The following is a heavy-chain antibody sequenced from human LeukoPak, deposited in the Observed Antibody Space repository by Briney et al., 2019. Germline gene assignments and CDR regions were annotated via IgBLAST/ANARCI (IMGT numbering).Heavy chain of an antibody. CDR3: AKVGSYDSSCYVDY. CDR1: GFTFSSYA. D-gene: IGHD3-22*01. CDR2: ISGSGGST. J-gene: IGHJ4*02. V-gene: IGHV3-23*01. Sequence: GGSLRLSCAASGFTFSSYAMSWVRQAPGKGLEWVSAISGSGGSTYSADSVKGWFTISRDNSKNTLYLQMNSLRAEDTAVYYCAKVGSYDSSCYVDYWGQGTLVTVSS.